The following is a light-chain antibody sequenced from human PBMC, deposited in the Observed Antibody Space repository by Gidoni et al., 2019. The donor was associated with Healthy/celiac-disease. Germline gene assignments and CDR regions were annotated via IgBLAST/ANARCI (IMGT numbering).Light chain of an antibody. CDR2: EGS. CDR1: SSDVGSYNL. CDR3: CSYAGSSFDV. J-gene: IGLJ1*01. Sequence: QSALTQPASVSGSPGQSITISCTGTSSDVGSYNLVSWYQQHPGKAPKLMIYEGSKRPSGVSNRCSGYKSGNTASLTSYGLQAEDEADYYCCSYAGSSFDVYGTGTKVTVL. V-gene: IGLV2-23*01.